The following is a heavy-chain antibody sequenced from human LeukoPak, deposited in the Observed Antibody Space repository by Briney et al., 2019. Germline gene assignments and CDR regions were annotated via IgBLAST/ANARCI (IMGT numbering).Heavy chain of an antibody. CDR1: GGSFSGYY. V-gene: IGHV4-59*10. CDR2: IYTSGST. J-gene: IGHJ4*02. Sequence: SETLSLTCAVYGGSFSGYYWSWIRQPAGKGLEWIGRIYTSGSTNYNPSLKSRVTMSVDTSKNQFSLKLSSVTAADTAVYYCARAVYGGNSVGLSYYFDYWGQGTLVTVSS. CDR3: ARAVYGGNSVGLSYYFDY. D-gene: IGHD4-23*01.